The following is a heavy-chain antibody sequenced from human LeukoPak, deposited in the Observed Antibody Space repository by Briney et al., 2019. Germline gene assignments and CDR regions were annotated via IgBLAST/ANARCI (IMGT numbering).Heavy chain of an antibody. CDR3: ATQSITLVVVISPFDY. Sequence: PGGSLRLSCAASGLTFSNFPMHWVRQAPGKGLEWVALIQDDGATTNYADPVRGRFTISRDNSKSTVYLQMNSLKPDDTAVYYCATQSITLVVVISPFDYWGQGTLVTVSS. D-gene: IGHD3-22*01. CDR1: GLTFSNFP. J-gene: IGHJ4*02. CDR2: IQDDGATT. V-gene: IGHV3-30*02.